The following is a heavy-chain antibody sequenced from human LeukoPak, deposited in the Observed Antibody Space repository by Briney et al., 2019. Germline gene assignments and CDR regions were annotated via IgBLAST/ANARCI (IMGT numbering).Heavy chain of an antibody. Sequence: ASVKVSCKASGYTFTGYYMHWVRQAPGQGLEWMGWINPNSGGTNYAQRFQGWVTMTRDTSISTAYMELSSLRSEDTAVYYCARDCGDYVWGSYPISWGQGTLVTVSS. CDR2: INPNSGGT. CDR3: ARDCGDYVWGSYPIS. J-gene: IGHJ5*02. V-gene: IGHV1-2*04. D-gene: IGHD3-16*02. CDR1: GYTFTGYY.